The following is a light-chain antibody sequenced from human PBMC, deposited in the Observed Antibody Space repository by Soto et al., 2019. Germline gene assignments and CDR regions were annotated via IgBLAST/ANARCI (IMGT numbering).Light chain of an antibody. V-gene: IGLV2-8*01. CDR2: EVS. CDR1: SSDVGGYNY. J-gene: IGLJ2*01. CDR3: ASYTGSTTRVI. Sequence: QSALTQPPSASGSPGQSVTISCTGTSSDVGGYNYVSWYQQHPGKAPKLMIYEVSKRPSGVPDRFSGSKSGNTAFLTVSGLQAEDEADYYCASYTGSTTRVIFGGGTKLTVL.